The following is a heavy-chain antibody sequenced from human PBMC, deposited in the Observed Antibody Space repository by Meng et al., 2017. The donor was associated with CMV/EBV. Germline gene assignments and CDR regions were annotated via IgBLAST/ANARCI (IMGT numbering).Heavy chain of an antibody. CDR1: GGSFSGYY. CDR3: ARGPTYYYYYGMDV. J-gene: IGHJ6*02. V-gene: IGHV4-34*01. CDR2: IDHSGST. Sequence: SETLSLTCAVYGGSFSGYYWSWIRQPPGKGLEWIGEIDHSGSTNYNPSLKSRVTISVDTSKNQFSLKLSSVTAADTAVYYCARGPTYYYYYGMDVWGQGTTVTVSS.